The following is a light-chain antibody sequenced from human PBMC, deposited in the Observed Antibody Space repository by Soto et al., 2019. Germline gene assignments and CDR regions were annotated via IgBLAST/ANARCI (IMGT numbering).Light chain of an antibody. CDR1: QNINNH. J-gene: IGKJ4*01. CDR2: ASS. Sequence: DIQMTQSPSSLSASLGDRVTITCRASQNINNHLNWYQQRPEKATKVLICASSSLQRGVPSRFTGSGSATDFTLTINSLQHEDCATYYCQQSSSSPLTFGGGTKVDIK. V-gene: IGKV1-39*01. CDR3: QQSSSSPLT.